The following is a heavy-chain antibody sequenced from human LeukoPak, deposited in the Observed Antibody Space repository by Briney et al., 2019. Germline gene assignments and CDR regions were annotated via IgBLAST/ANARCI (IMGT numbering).Heavy chain of an antibody. CDR1: GYSFTSYW. Sequence: GESLKISCKGSGYSFTSYWIGWVRPMRGKGLEWMLIIYPADSDTRYRPSFQCHVTISADKSISTAYLQWSSLKASETAMYYCAIPPTVTTDNLDYWGQGTLVTVSS. CDR3: AIPPTVTTDNLDY. V-gene: IGHV5-51*01. D-gene: IGHD4-17*01. CDR2: IYPADSDT. J-gene: IGHJ4*02.